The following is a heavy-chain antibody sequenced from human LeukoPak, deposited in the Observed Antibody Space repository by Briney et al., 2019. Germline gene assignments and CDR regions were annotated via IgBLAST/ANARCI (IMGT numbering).Heavy chain of an antibody. J-gene: IGHJ4*02. Sequence: GGSLRLSCAAPGFTFSSHEMNWVRQAPGKGLEWVSYISSSGSTKNYGDSVKGRFTISRDNAKNSLYLQMNSLRAEDTAVYYCARSYYYGSGSYTKSIDYWGQGTLVTVSS. CDR3: ARSYYYGSGSYTKSIDY. D-gene: IGHD3-10*01. CDR2: ISSSGSTK. CDR1: GFTFSSHE. V-gene: IGHV3-48*03.